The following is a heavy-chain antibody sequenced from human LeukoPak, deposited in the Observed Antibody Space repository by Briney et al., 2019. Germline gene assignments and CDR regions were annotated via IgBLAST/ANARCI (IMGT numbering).Heavy chain of an antibody. J-gene: IGHJ5*02. Sequence: SETLSLTCAVYGGSFSGYYWSWIRQPPGKGLEWIGEINHSGSTNYNPSLKSRVTISVDMSKNQFSLKLSSVTAADTAVYYCARGYYDILTGYLPQNWFDPWGQGTLVTVSS. CDR3: ARGYYDILTGYLPQNWFDP. D-gene: IGHD3-9*01. V-gene: IGHV4-34*01. CDR1: GGSFSGYY. CDR2: INHSGST.